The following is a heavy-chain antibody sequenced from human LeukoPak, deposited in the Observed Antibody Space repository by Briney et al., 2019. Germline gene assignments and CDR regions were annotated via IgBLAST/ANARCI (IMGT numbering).Heavy chain of an antibody. Sequence: GASVKVSCKASGYTFTSYGISWVRQAPGQGLEWMGGIIPIFGTANYAQKFQGRVTITADESTSTAYMELSSLRSEDTAVYYCARAVRIAAAVFSWFDPWGQGTLVTVSS. J-gene: IGHJ5*02. D-gene: IGHD6-13*01. CDR2: IIPIFGTA. V-gene: IGHV1-69*13. CDR3: ARAVRIAAAVFSWFDP. CDR1: GYTFTSYG.